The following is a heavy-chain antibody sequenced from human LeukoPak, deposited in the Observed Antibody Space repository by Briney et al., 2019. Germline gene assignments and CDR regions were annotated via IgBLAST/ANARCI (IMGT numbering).Heavy chain of an antibody. Sequence: PSETLSLTCTVSGGSISSYYWSWIRQPPGKGLEWIGYIYYSGSTNYNPSLKSRVTISVDTSKNQFSLKLSSVTAADTAVYYCARVKVIAAAAPNWFDPWGQGTLVTVPS. D-gene: IGHD6-13*01. CDR2: IYYSGST. CDR3: ARVKVIAAAAPNWFDP. V-gene: IGHV4-59*01. J-gene: IGHJ5*02. CDR1: GGSISSYY.